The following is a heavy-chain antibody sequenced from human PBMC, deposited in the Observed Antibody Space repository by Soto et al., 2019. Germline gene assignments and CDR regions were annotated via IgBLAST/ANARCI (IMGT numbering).Heavy chain of an antibody. V-gene: IGHV3-23*01. J-gene: IGHJ4*02. CDR3: ANSLTGYYTFGYDFDY. Sequence: PGKGLEWVSAISGSGGSTYYADSVKGRFTISRDNSKNTLYLQMNSLRAEDTAVYYCANSLTGYYTFGYDFDYWGQGTLVTVSS. CDR2: ISGSGGST. D-gene: IGHD3-9*01.